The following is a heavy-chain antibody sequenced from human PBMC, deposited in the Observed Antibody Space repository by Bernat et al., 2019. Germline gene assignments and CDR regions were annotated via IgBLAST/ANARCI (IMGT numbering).Heavy chain of an antibody. D-gene: IGHD6-13*01. CDR1: GGTFSSYA. CDR2: IIPIFGTA. V-gene: IGHV1-69*01. Sequence: QVQLVQSGAEVKKPGSSVKVSCKASGGTFSSYAISWVRQAPGQGLEWMGGIIPIFGTANYAQKFQGRVTITADESTSTAYMELSSLRSEDTAMYYCARATRVQPNPYYYYYMDVWGKGTTVTVSS. CDR3: ARATRVQPNPYYYYYMDV. J-gene: IGHJ6*03.